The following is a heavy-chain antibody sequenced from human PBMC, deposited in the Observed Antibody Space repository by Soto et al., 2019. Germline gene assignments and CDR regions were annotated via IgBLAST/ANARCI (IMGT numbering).Heavy chain of an antibody. J-gene: IGHJ4*02. D-gene: IGHD1-7*01. Sequence: PGGSLRLSCAASGFTFRNYYMMWVRQAPGKGLEWVGNIKPDGSERHYVDSVKGRFTISRDNAKNSLYLQMDSLRVEDTAVYHCANRNLNWGQGTLVTVSS. CDR1: GFTFRNYY. V-gene: IGHV3-7*01. CDR2: IKPDGSER. CDR3: ANRNLN.